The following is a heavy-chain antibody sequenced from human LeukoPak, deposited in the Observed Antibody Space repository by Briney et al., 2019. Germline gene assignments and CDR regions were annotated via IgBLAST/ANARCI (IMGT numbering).Heavy chain of an antibody. CDR3: ARDRGVVVPAASYYYYYMDV. V-gene: IGHV1-2*02. CDR1: GYTFTGYY. D-gene: IGHD2-2*01. Sequence: ASVKVSCKASGYTFTGYYMHWVRQAPGQGLEWMGWINPNSGGTNYAQKFQGRVTMTRDTSISTAYMELSRLRSDDTVVYYCARDRGVVVPAASYYYYYMDVWGKGTTVTVSS. J-gene: IGHJ6*03. CDR2: INPNSGGT.